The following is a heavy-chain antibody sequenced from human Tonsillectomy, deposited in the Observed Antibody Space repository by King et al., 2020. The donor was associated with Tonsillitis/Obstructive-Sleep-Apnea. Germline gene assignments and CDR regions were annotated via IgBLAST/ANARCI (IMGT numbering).Heavy chain of an antibody. CDR1: GGSFSGYY. CDR3: APPPTGTTGY. Sequence: VQLQQWGAGLLKPSETLSLTCAVYGGSFSGYYWSWIRQPPGKGLEWIGEINHSGSTNYNPSLKSRVTISVDTSKNQFSLKLSSVTAADTAVYYYAPPPTGTTGYWGQGTLVTVSS. V-gene: IGHV4-34*01. D-gene: IGHD1-7*01. J-gene: IGHJ4*02. CDR2: INHSGST.